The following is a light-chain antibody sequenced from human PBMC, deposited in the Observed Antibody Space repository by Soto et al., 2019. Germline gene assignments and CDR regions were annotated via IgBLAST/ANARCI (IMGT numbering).Light chain of an antibody. CDR1: QSVGES. Sequence: DILLPQSPGPLSLSPWERATLSCRASQSVGESLVWYQQKPGQAPRLLIYGASNRATGIPDRFSGGGSGTEFTLTISSLQSEDFAVDYCQQYEKWPPSITFGQGTRLEI. J-gene: IGKJ5*01. V-gene: IGKV3D-15*01. CDR2: GAS. CDR3: QQYEKWPPSIT.